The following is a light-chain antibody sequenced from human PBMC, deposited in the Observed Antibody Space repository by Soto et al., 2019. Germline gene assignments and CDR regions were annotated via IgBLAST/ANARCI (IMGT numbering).Light chain of an antibody. V-gene: IGKV1-12*01. Sequence: DIQMTQSPSSVSASVGDRVTITCRASQGISNWLAWYQQQPGKAPKLLIYGASSLPSGVPSRFSGGGSGTHFTLIISSLQPEDFATYYCQQTNTFLPLTFGGGTKVEI. J-gene: IGKJ4*01. CDR1: QGISNW. CDR3: QQTNTFLPLT. CDR2: GAS.